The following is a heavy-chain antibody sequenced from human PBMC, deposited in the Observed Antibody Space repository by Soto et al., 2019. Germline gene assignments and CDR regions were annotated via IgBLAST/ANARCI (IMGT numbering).Heavy chain of an antibody. CDR1: GFTISDYY. V-gene: IGHV3-11*01. CDR3: ATRASGFSYGEDYYSYIDV. J-gene: IGHJ6*03. Sequence: PGGSLRLSCAASGFTISDYYMSWIRQAPGKGLEWVSYISSSGSTIYYADSVKGRFTISRDSAKNSLYLQMNSLRAEDTAVYYCATRASGFSYGEDYYSYIDVWGKGTTVTVSS. CDR2: ISSSGSTI. D-gene: IGHD5-18*01.